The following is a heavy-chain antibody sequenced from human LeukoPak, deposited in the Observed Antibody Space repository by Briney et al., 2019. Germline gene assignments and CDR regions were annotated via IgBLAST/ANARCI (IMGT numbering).Heavy chain of an antibody. J-gene: IGHJ6*03. Sequence: SETLSLTCTVSGGSISSSSYYWGWIRQPPGKGLEWIGSIYYSGSTYYNPSLKSRVTISVDTSKNQFSLKLSSVTAADTAVYYCAALGYDILTGSHYYYYYMDVWGKGTTVTVSS. V-gene: IGHV4-39*01. CDR3: AALGYDILTGSHYYYYYMDV. CDR2: IYYSGST. D-gene: IGHD3-9*01. CDR1: GGSISSSSYY.